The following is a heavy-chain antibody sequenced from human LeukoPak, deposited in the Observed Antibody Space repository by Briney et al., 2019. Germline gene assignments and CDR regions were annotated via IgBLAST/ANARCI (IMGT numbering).Heavy chain of an antibody. V-gene: IGHV5-51*01. J-gene: IGHJ6*03. CDR2: IYSGDSDT. CDR3: ARQGTGVEVRGYYYYREV. Sequence: GESLKISCKCSGYSFTSYLIAWVRQMRGKGLGWMWIIYSGDSDTRYSPPLQGQVTISADNSISTAYLQWSSLKASDTAMYYCARQGTGVEVRGYYYYREVWSKGTTVSVSS. CDR1: GYSFTSYL. D-gene: IGHD1-7*01.